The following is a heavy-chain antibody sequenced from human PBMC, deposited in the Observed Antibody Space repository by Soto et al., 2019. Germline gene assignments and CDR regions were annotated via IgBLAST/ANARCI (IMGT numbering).Heavy chain of an antibody. V-gene: IGHV1-18*01. CDR3: ARGPVLRFLEWLAVTVPEYNWFDP. Sequence: ASVKXSCKASGYTFTSYGISWVRQAPGQGLEWMGWISAYNGNTNYAQKLQGRVTMTTDTSTSTAYMELRSLRSDDTAVYYCARGPVLRFLEWLAVTVPEYNWFDPWGQGTLVTVSS. J-gene: IGHJ5*02. CDR1: GYTFTSYG. D-gene: IGHD3-3*01. CDR2: ISAYNGNT.